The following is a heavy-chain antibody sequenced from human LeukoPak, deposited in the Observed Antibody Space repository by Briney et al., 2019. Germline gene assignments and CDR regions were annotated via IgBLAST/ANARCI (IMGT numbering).Heavy chain of an antibody. J-gene: IGHJ4*02. V-gene: IGHV5-51*01. CDR3: ARTGLAAAGTLT. D-gene: IGHD6-13*01. Sequence: GESLKISCKGSGYRFTSYWIGWVRPLPGKGLEWLGMIYPGDSDTRYSPAFQGQVTISGDKSISTGYLQWSSLKASDTAMYYCARTGLAAAGTLTWGEGTLVTVSS. CDR2: IYPGDSDT. CDR1: GYRFTSYW.